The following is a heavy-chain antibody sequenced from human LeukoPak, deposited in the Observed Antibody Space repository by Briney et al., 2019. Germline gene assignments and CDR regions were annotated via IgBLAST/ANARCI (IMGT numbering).Heavy chain of an antibody. J-gene: IGHJ4*02. Sequence: SETLSLTCTVSGGSISSYYWSWIRQPPGKGLEWIGYIYTSGSTNYNPSLKSRVTISVDTSKNQFSLKLSSVTSADTAVYYCARGAGYYDSSGYYYRSSFDYWGQGTLVTVSS. D-gene: IGHD3-22*01. CDR2: IYTSGST. CDR1: GGSISSYY. CDR3: ARGAGYYDSSGYYYRSSFDY. V-gene: IGHV4-4*09.